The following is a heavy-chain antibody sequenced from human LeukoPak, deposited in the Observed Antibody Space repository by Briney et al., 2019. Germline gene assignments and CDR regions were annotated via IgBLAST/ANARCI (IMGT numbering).Heavy chain of an antibody. D-gene: IGHD3-3*01. J-gene: IGHJ4*02. CDR3: ARGQNYDFWSGYSRGLGY. CDR2: IIPIFGTA. V-gene: IGHV1-69*13. Sequence: SVKVSCKASGGTFSSYAISWVRQAPGQGLEWMGGIIPIFGTANYAQKFQGRVTITADESTSTAYMELSSLRSEDTAVYYCARGQNYDFWSGYSRGLGYWGQGTLVTVSS. CDR1: GGTFSSYA.